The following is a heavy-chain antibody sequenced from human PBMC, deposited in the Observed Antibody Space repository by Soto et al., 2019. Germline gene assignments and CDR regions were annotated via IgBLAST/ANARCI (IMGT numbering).Heavy chain of an antibody. Sequence: QVQLQESGPGLVKPSQTLSLTCTVSGGSISSGGYYWSWIRQHPGKGLEWIGYIYYSGSTYYNPSLKCRVTIFGDTSKNQLSRKLSSVTAAYTAVYYCARWSCWSGYSIDPWGQGTLVTVSS. CDR2: IYYSGST. CDR1: GGSISSGGYY. CDR3: ARWSCWSGYSIDP. V-gene: IGHV4-31*03. D-gene: IGHD3-3*01. J-gene: IGHJ5*02.